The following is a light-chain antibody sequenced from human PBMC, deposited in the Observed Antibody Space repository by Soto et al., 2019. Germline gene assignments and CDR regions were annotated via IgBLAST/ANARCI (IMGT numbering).Light chain of an antibody. J-gene: IGKJ2*02. CDR3: QQFDSVPCT. CDR2: DAS. CDR1: QDIKNY. V-gene: IGKV1-33*01. Sequence: IQMTQSPSSLSTSVGDRVTITCQASQDIKNYLIWYQHKAGRAPKLLIYDASSLGTGVSSRFSGSGSGTHFTLTISSLQPEDIATYYCQQFDSVPCTFGQGTKLEMK.